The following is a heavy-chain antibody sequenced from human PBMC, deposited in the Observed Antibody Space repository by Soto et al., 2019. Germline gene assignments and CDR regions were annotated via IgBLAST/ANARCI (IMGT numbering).Heavy chain of an antibody. D-gene: IGHD3-22*01. CDR3: ARDRGSSGYLGLDY. J-gene: IGHJ4*02. CDR1: GFTFSSYA. V-gene: IGHV3-30-3*01. CDR2: ISYDGSNK. Sequence: TGGSLRLSCAASGFTFSSYAMHWVRQAPGKGLEWVAVISYDGSNKYYADSVKGRFTISRDNSKNTLYLQMNSLRAEDTAVYYCARDRGSSGYLGLDYWGQGTLVTVSS.